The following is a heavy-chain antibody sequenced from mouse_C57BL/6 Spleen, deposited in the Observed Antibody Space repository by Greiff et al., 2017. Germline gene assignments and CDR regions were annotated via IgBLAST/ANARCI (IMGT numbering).Heavy chain of an antibody. J-gene: IGHJ3*01. Sequence: QVQLKESGPELVKPGASVKISCKASGYAFSSSWMNWVKQRPGKGLEWIGRIYPGDGDTNYNGKFKGKATLTADKSSSTAYMQLSSLTSEDSEVYFCARSDGYYVGFAYWGQGTLVTVSA. V-gene: IGHV1-82*01. CDR2: IYPGDGDT. CDR3: ARSDGYYVGFAY. D-gene: IGHD2-3*01. CDR1: GYAFSSSW.